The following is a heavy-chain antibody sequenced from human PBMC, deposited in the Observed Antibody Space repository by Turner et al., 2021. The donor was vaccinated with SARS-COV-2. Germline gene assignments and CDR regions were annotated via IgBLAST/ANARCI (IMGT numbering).Heavy chain of an antibody. V-gene: IGHV3-21*01. CDR3: ARSPTAPGYYYDSSGYYTPYYFDY. D-gene: IGHD3-22*01. J-gene: IGHJ4*02. CDR1: GFTFSSYS. CDR2: MCSSSSYT. Sequence: VQLVESGGGLVKPGWSLRLSCAASGFTFSSYSMNWFRQASGKGLEWVSLMCSSSSYTYYADSVKGRFTISRDNAKNSLYLQMNSLRDEETAVYYCARSPTAPGYYYDSSGYYTPYYFDYWGKGSLVTVSS.